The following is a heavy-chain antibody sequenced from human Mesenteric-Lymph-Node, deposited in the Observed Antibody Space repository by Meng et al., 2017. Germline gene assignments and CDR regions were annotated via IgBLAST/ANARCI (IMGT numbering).Heavy chain of an antibody. CDR3: AKTGSNGWYLDY. CDR1: GFTVSTNS. Sequence: LVYSWVGLVKPGGSLRLSCAVSGFTVSTNSEWLSLIYSGNNTSSTDSVKGRVTISRHSSKNTLYLQMNSLRAEDTAVYYCAKTGSNGWYLDYWGQGTLVTVSS. D-gene: IGHD6-19*01. V-gene: IGHV3-53*04. J-gene: IGHJ4*02. CDR2: IYSGNNT.